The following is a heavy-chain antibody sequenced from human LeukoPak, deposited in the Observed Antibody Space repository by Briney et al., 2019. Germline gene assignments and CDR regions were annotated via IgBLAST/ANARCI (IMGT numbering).Heavy chain of an antibody. Sequence: GGSLRLSCAASGFTFNTYVMSWVCQAPGKGLEWLAVIPSDGNNKYYANSVKGRFTISRDNSKNTLYLQMDSLRPEDTALYYCARRGQELGHVFDIWGQGTMVTVSS. CDR3: ARRGQELGHVFDI. D-gene: IGHD7-27*01. CDR2: IPSDGNNK. J-gene: IGHJ3*02. CDR1: GFTFNTYV. V-gene: IGHV3-30-3*01.